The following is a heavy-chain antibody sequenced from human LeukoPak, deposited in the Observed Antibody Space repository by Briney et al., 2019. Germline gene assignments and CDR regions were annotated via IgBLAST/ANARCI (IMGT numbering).Heavy chain of an antibody. CDR1: RGTFSNYA. J-gene: IGHJ6*03. CDR3: ARDRGYSYAKKSSEYYYMDV. Sequence: SVKVSCKASRGTFSNYAISWVRQAPGQGLEWMGGIIPIFGTANYAQKLQGRVTITADESTSTVYMELSSLRSEDTAVYYCARDRGYSYAKKSSEYYYMDVWGKGTTDTISS. D-gene: IGHD5-18*01. V-gene: IGHV1-69*13. CDR2: IIPIFGTA.